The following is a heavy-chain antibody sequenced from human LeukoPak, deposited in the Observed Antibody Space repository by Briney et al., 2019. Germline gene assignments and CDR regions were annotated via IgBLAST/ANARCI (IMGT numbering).Heavy chain of an antibody. CDR3: ARVEKAVTGILDS. J-gene: IGHJ4*02. V-gene: IGHV4-59*01. CDR2: MYNGGST. D-gene: IGHD4-11*01. CDR1: SDSISKYF. Sequence: SETLSLTCTVSSDSISKYFWSWIRQSPGKGLEGIGYMYNGGSTIYNPSLKSRVTISTDTSKNQFSLRLDSVTAADTAVYYCARVEKAVTGILDSWGQGTHVTVSS.